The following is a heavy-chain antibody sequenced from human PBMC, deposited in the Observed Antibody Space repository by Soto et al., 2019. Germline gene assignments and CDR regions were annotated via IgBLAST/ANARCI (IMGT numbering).Heavy chain of an antibody. D-gene: IGHD6-19*01. Sequence: GGSLRLSCAASGFAFSSYAMHWVRQAPGKGLEWVAVISYDGSNKYYADSVKGRFTISRDNSKNTLYLQMDSLRAEDTAVYYCAGGWYFFDYCGQGT. CDR3: AGGWYFFDY. V-gene: IGHV3-30*03. CDR1: GFAFSSYA. CDR2: ISYDGSNK. J-gene: IGHJ4*02.